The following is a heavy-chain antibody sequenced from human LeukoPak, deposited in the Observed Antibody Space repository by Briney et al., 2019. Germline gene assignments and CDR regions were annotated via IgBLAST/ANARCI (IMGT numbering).Heavy chain of an antibody. CDR1: DGSISSGGFS. J-gene: IGHJ3*02. V-gene: IGHV4-31*03. CDR2: IYDNGRT. Sequence: PSETLSLTCTVSDGSISSGGFSWSWVRQHPRKGLEWIGYIYDNGRTKYNSSLKSRLTISVDPSNNQFSLKLTSVTAADTAVYYCARSGYYAFDIWGQGTMVTVSS. D-gene: IGHD3-3*01. CDR3: ARSGYYAFDI.